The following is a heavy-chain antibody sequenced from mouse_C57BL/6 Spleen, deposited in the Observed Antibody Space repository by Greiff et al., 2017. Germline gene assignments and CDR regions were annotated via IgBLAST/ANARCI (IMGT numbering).Heavy chain of an antibody. D-gene: IGHD2-3*01. J-gene: IGHJ2*01. CDR3: ARYQGLLRSFDY. CDR1: GFTFTDYY. Sequence: EVKLVESGGGLVQPGGSLSLSCAASGFTFTDYYMSWVRQPPGKALEWLGFIRNKANGYTTESSASVKGRFTISRANSQSILYLQVNALRAEDSATYSCARYQGLLRSFDYWGQGTTLTVSS. V-gene: IGHV7-3*01. CDR2: IRNKANGYTT.